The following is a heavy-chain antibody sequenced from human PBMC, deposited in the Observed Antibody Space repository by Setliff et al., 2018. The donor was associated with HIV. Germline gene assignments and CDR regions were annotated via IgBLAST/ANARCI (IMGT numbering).Heavy chain of an antibody. V-gene: IGHV1-46*01. CDR3: ATLGEIPDDY. J-gene: IGHJ4*02. Sequence: ASVKVSCKASGYTFTSYYMHWVRQAPGQGLEWMGIINPSSGSTTYAQKFQGRVTITADTSTDTAYMELSSLRSEDTAVYYCATLGEIPDDYWGQGTLVTVSS. D-gene: IGHD3-16*01. CDR1: GYTFTSYY. CDR2: INPSSGST.